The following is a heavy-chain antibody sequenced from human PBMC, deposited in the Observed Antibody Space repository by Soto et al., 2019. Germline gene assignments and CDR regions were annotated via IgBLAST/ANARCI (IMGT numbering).Heavy chain of an antibody. CDR3: ARFSEGHYNYVWGSYRYNCFDF. CDR1: GFSFINYW. D-gene: IGHD3-16*02. V-gene: IGHV3-7*03. J-gene: IGHJ4*02. CDR2: IKRDGSEE. Sequence: GGSLRLSCAASGFSFINYWMSWVRQAPGKGLEWVANIKRDGSEEYYVDSAKGRFTISRDNAKNSLFLQMNSLRAEDTAVYYCARFSEGHYNYVWGSYRYNCFDFWGQGALVTVSS.